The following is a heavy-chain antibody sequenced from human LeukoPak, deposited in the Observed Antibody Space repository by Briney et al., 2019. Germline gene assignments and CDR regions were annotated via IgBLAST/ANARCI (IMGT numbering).Heavy chain of an antibody. CDR1: GYRFTSYW. V-gene: IGHV5-51*01. D-gene: IGHD3-10*01. CDR3: ARQSYSDYGSGSYDNWFDP. J-gene: IGHJ5*02. Sequence: GGSLQISCKGSGYRFTSYWIGGVGPLPGKGLEGMGIIYPGNYDTRYSPSFQGQVTISADKSISTAYLQWSSLKASDTAMYYCARQSYSDYGSGSYDNWFDPWGQGTLVTVSS. CDR2: IYPGNYDT.